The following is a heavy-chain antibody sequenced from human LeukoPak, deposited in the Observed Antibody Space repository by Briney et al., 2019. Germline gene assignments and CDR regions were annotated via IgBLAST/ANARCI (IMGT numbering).Heavy chain of an antibody. CDR2: IWYDASNK. CDR3: ARDFCSGGSCYPDAFDI. CDR1: GFTFSSFG. V-gene: IGHV3-33*01. J-gene: IGHJ3*02. Sequence: GGSLRLSCAASGFTFSSFGMHWVRQAPGKGLEWVAVIWYDASNKYYADSVKGRFTISRDNSKNTLYLQMNSLRAEDTAVYYCARDFCSGGSCYPDAFDIWGQGTMVTVSS. D-gene: IGHD2-15*01.